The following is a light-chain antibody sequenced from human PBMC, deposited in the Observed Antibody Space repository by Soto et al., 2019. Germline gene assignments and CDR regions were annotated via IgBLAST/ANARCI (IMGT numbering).Light chain of an antibody. CDR3: QQYNNWPPKTWT. Sequence: EIVMTQSPATLSVSPGERATLSCRASQSFSSNLAWYQQKPGQAPRLLIYGASTRATDIPARFSGSGSGTEFTLTISSLQSEDFAVYYCQQYNNWPPKTWTFGQGTKVDIK. CDR1: QSFSSN. CDR2: GAS. J-gene: IGKJ1*01. V-gene: IGKV3-15*01.